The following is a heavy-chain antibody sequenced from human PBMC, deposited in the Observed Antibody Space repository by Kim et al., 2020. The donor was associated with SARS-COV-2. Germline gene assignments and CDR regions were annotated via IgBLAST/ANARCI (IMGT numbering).Heavy chain of an antibody. CDR2: GSGNT. CDR3: AAEGGGI. V-gene: IGHV1-58*01. Sequence: GSGNTNYAQKFQERVTITRDMSTSTAYMELSSLRSEDTAVYYCAAEGGGIWGQGTMVTVSS. J-gene: IGHJ3*02.